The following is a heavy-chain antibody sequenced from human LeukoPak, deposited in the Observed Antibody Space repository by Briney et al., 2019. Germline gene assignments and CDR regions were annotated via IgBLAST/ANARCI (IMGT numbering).Heavy chain of an antibody. CDR1: GGSVSSGSYY. D-gene: IGHD3-22*01. CDR2: IYYTGST. Sequence: KPSETLSLTCTVSGGSVSSGSYYWSWIRQPPGKGLEWIGYIYYTGSTNYNPSLKSRLTISIDTSKKQVSLKLSSGSAAGTALYYCARDNYYDNSGYYDYWGQGTLVTVSS. J-gene: IGHJ4*02. V-gene: IGHV4-61*01. CDR3: ARDNYYDNSGYYDY.